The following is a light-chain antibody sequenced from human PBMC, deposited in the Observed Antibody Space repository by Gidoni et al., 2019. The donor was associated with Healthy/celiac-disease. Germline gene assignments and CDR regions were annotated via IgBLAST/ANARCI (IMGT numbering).Light chain of an antibody. V-gene: IGLV2-23*02. Sequence: QSALTQPASVSGSPGQSITISCTGTSSDVGSYNLVSWYQQHPGKAHKLMIYEVSKRPSGVSNRFSGSKSGNTASLTTSGLQAEDEADYYCCSYAGSSTLVFGGGTKLTVL. CDR1: SSDVGSYNL. CDR3: CSYAGSSTLV. J-gene: IGLJ3*02. CDR2: EVS.